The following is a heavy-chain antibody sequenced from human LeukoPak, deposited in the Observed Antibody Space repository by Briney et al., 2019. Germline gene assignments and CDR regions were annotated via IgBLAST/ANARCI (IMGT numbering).Heavy chain of an antibody. D-gene: IGHD3-10*01. J-gene: IGHJ4*02. V-gene: IGHV3-21*01. CDR3: ARDPGPPYYFDY. Sequence: PGGSLRLSCAASGFTFSSYAMNWVRQAPGKGLEWVSSISSSSSYIYYADSVKGRFTISRDNAKNSLYMQMNSLRAEDTAVYYCARDPGPPYYFDYWGQGTRVTVSS. CDR2: ISSSSSYI. CDR1: GFTFSSYA.